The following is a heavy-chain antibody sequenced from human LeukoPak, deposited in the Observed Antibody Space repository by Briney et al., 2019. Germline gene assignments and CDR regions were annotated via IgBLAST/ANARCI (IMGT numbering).Heavy chain of an antibody. CDR2: IRSTANGYAT. J-gene: IGHJ4*02. CDR1: GFTFRTSG. V-gene: IGHV3-73*01. CDR3: TGNYYGSGSYADFDY. Sequence: GGSLRLSCAASGFTFRTSGMNWVRQASGKGLEWVGHIRSTANGYATAYAASVKGRFTISRDDSKNTAYLQMDSLKTEDTAVYYCTGNYYGSGSYADFDYWGQGTLVTVSS. D-gene: IGHD3-10*01.